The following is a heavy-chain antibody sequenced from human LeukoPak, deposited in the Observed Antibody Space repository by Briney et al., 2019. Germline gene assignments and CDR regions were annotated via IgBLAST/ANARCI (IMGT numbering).Heavy chain of an antibody. D-gene: IGHD6-13*01. CDR3: AKDSGSSWYGSILFDY. CDR1: GFTFSSYG. V-gene: IGHV3-30*18. J-gene: IGHJ4*02. Sequence: GGSLRLSCAASGFTFSSYGMHWVRQAPGKGLEWVAVISYDGSNKYYADSVKGRFTISRDNSKNTLYLQMNSLRAEDTAVYYCAKDSGSSWYGSILFDYWGQGTLVTVSS. CDR2: ISYDGSNK.